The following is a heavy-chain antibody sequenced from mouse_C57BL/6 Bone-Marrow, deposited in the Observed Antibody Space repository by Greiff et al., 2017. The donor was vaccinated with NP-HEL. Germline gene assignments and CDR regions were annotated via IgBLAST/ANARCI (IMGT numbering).Heavy chain of an antibody. V-gene: IGHV5-4*03. D-gene: IGHD2-5*01. Sequence: EVNVVESGGGLVKPGGSLKLSCAASGFTFSSYAMSWVRQTPEKRLEWVATISAGGSYTYYPDNVKGRVTITRDNAKNNLYLQMSKLKSEDTAMYYCARKGDYYSNWFAYWGQGTLVTVSA. CDR2: ISAGGSYT. J-gene: IGHJ3*01. CDR1: GFTFSSYA. CDR3: ARKGDYYSNWFAY.